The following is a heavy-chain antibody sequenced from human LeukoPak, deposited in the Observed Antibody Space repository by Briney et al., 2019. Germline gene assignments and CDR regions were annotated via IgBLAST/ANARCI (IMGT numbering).Heavy chain of an antibody. J-gene: IGHJ4*02. CDR3: AKDLSPGPD. V-gene: IGHV3-23*01. CDR2: ITGSGLTT. Sequence: PGGSLRLSCAASGFNFSTYSMNWVRQAPGKGLEWVSAITGSGLTTYYADSVKGRFTISRDNSKNTLYLQMNSLRAEDTAVYYCAKDLSPGPDWGQGILVTVSS. CDR1: GFNFSTYS.